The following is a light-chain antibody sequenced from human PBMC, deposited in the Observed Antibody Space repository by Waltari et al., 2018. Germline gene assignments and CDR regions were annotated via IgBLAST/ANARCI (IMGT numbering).Light chain of an antibody. Sequence: DIQMTQSPSSLSASVGDTVTITCRASQGFRTDLGWYQQKAGKAPKRLICGASLLQGGVPSRFGGSGSGTEFTLTISSLQPEDSATYCCLQYNSYPWTFGRGTKVEVK. CDR3: LQYNSYPWT. CDR1: QGFRTD. CDR2: GAS. V-gene: IGKV1-17*01. J-gene: IGKJ1*01.